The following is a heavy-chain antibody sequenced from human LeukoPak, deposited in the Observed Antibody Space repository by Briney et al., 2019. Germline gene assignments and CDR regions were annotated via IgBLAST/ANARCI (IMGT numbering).Heavy chain of an antibody. Sequence: SETLSLTCAVYGGSFSGYYWSWIRQPPGKGLEWIGEINHSGSTNYNPSLKSRVTISVDTSKNQFSLKLSSVTAADTAVYYCARARPDPYYDSSGYYYLDYWGQGTLVTVSS. CDR1: GGSFSGYY. CDR3: ARARPDPYYDSSGYYYLDY. CDR2: INHSGST. V-gene: IGHV4-34*01. J-gene: IGHJ4*02. D-gene: IGHD3-22*01.